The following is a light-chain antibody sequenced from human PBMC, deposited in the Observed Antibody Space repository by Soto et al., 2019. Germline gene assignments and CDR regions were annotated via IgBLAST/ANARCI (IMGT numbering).Light chain of an antibody. V-gene: IGLV1-40*01. CDR3: QSFDNTLSASI. CDR1: GSNIGAGYD. J-gene: IGLJ2*01. Sequence: QSVLMQSPSMSGAPGQRITISCSGSGSNIGAGYDVHWYKQLPGTAPQVVIYGNTNRPSGVPDRFSGSKSGTYASLVITGLQADDEAEYYCQSFDNTLSASIFGGGTKLTVL. CDR2: GNT.